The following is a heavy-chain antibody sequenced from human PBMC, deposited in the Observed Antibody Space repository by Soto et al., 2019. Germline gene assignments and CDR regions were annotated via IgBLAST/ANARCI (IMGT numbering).Heavy chain of an antibody. Sequence: PSETLSLTCTVSGGSISSSSYYWGWIRQPPGKGLEWIGSIYYSGSTYYNPSLKSRVTISVDTSKNQFSLKLSSVTAADTAVYYCARVVRGYSYGDYYYYYYMDVWGKGTTVTVSS. J-gene: IGHJ6*03. D-gene: IGHD5-18*01. CDR1: GGSISSSSYY. CDR2: IYYSGST. V-gene: IGHV4-39*01. CDR3: ARVVRGYSYGDYYYYYYMDV.